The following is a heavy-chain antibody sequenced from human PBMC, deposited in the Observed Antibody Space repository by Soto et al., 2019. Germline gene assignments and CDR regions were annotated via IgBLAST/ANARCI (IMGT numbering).Heavy chain of an antibody. CDR3: AREPYRDYYYDSSGYYYGPSRGYFDY. V-gene: IGHV4-31*03. CDR2: IYYSGST. J-gene: IGHJ4*02. CDR1: GGSISSGGYY. Sequence: TSETLSLTCTVSGGSISSGGYYLSWIRQHPGKGLEWIGYIYYSGSTYYNPSLKSRVTISVDTSKNQFSLKLSSVTAADTAVYYCAREPYRDYYYDSSGYYYGPSRGYFDYWGQGTLVTVSS. D-gene: IGHD3-22*01.